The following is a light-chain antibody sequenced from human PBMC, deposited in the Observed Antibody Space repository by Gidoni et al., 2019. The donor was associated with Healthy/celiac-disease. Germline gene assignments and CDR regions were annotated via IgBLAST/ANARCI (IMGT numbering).Light chain of an antibody. CDR1: NIGSKS. J-gene: IGLJ2*01. CDR2: DDS. V-gene: IGLV3-21*02. Sequence: SYVLTQPPSVSVAPGQTARITCGGNNIGSKSVHWYQQKPGQAPVLVVDDDSGPSGIPERFSGSNSGNTATLNISRVEAGDEADYYCQVWDSSSDHVVFGGGTKLTVL. CDR3: QVWDSSSDHVV.